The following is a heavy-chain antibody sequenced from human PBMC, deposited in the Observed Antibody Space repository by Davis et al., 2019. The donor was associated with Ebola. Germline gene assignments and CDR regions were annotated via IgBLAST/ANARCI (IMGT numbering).Heavy chain of an antibody. CDR2: INHSGST. D-gene: IGHD4-11*01. Sequence: PSETLSLTCAVYGGSFSGYYWSWIRQPPGKGLEWIGEINHSGSTNYNPSLKSRVTISVDTSKNQFSLKLSSVTAADTAVYYCARATMTVTTQLYYYYYGMDVWGQGTTVTVSS. CDR3: ARATMTVTTQLYYYYYGMDV. V-gene: IGHV4-34*01. CDR1: GGSFSGYY. J-gene: IGHJ6*02.